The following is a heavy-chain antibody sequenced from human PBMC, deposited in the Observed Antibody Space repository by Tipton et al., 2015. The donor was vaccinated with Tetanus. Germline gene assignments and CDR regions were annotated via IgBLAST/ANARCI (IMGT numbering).Heavy chain of an antibody. CDR1: GYTFTGNY. V-gene: IGHV1-2*02. D-gene: IGHD2-21*02. CDR2: INPNSGGT. CDR3: ARATANSAFDF. Sequence: QSGPEVKKPGASVKVSCTASGYTFTGNYIHWVRQVPGQRLEWMAWINPNSGGTDFARKFQGRVTVTRDTSISTAYMELSGLRSDDTAVYCCARATANSAFDFWGQGTRVIVSS. J-gene: IGHJ4*02.